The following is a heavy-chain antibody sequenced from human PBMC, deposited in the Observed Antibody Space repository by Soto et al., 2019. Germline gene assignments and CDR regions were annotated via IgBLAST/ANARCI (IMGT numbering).Heavy chain of an antibody. J-gene: IGHJ6*02. CDR2: TTYDGGRK. V-gene: IGHV3-30*03. Sequence: QGQLVESGGGVAQPGRALRLSGAASGFSFSSYGMEWVRLAPGKGLEWVAATTYDGGRKHYVDSVKGRFTISRDNSKNTLYLQMNSLRVKDTATYYCAGALQNPYFYYGLNVWGQGTTVTVP. CDR1: GFSFSSYG. CDR3: AGALQNPYFYYGLNV.